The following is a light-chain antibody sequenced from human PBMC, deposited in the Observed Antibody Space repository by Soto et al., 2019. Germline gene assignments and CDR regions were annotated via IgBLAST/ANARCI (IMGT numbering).Light chain of an antibody. CDR2: AAS. J-gene: IGKJ1*01. CDR1: QSIRNY. V-gene: IGKV1-39*01. CDR3: QQTDSTPET. Sequence: DIQMTQSPSSLCASVGDRVTISSRASQSIRNYVSWYQQKPGTAPKLLIRAASTLQSGVPSRFSGSGSGTDFTLTISSLQIEDFATYFCQQTDSTPETFGQGTNVEI.